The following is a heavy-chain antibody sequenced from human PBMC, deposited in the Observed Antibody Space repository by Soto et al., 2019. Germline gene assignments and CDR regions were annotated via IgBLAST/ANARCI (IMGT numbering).Heavy chain of an antibody. J-gene: IGHJ6*02. CDR2: ISYDGSNK. Sequence: GGSLRLSCAASGFTFSSYGMHWVRQAPGKGLEWVAVISYDGSNKYYADSVKGRFTISRDNSKNTLYLQMNSLRAEDTAVYYCAKAHLYCGGDCYWNYYGMDVWGQGTTFTVSS. CDR3: AKAHLYCGGDCYWNYYGMDV. D-gene: IGHD2-21*02. V-gene: IGHV3-30*18. CDR1: GFTFSSYG.